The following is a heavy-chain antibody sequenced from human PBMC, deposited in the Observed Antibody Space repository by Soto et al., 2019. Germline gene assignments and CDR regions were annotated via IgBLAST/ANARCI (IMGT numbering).Heavy chain of an antibody. CDR2: IYNSEST. CDR3: ARSGLWFGELVYYYYYGMDV. Sequence: KPSETLSLTCTVSGGSISSGGHYWSWIRQNAGKGLEWIGYIYNSESTYYNPSLKSRVTISVDTSKNQFSLKLSSVTAADTAVYYCARSGLWFGELVYYYYYGMDVWGQGTTVTVSS. D-gene: IGHD3-10*01. V-gene: IGHV4-61*08. J-gene: IGHJ6*02. CDR1: GGSISSGGHY.